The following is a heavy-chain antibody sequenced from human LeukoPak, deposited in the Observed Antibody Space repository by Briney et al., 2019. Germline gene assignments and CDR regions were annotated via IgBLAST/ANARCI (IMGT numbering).Heavy chain of an antibody. V-gene: IGHV4-39*01. Sequence: SETLSLTCTVSGGSISSSSYYWGWIRQPPGKGLEWIGSIYYSGSTYYNPSLKSRVTISVDASKNQFSLKLSSVTAADTAVYYCASFEGVASARITMINSAYWGQGTLVTVSS. CDR3: ASFEGVASARITMINSAY. CDR2: IYYSGST. CDR1: GGSISSSSYY. J-gene: IGHJ4*02. D-gene: IGHD3-22*01.